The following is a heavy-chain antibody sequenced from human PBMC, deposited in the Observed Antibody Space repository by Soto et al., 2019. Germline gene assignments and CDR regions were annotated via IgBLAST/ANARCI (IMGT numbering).Heavy chain of an antibody. V-gene: IGHV4-59*11. CDR2: IYYSGST. D-gene: IGHD3-10*01. J-gene: IGHJ6*02. CDR3: ARYGSHYYYYNMDV. Sequence: SETLSLTCTVSGGSISSHYWSWIRQPPGKGLEWIGYIYYSGSTNYNPSLKSRVTISVDTSKNQFSLKLSSVTAADTAVYYCARYGSHYYYYNMDVWGQGTTVTVSS. CDR1: GGSISSHY.